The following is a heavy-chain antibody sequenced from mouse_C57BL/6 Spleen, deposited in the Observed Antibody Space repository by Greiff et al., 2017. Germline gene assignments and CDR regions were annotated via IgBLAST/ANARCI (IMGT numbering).Heavy chain of an antibody. D-gene: IGHD2-1*01. V-gene: IGHV3-6*01. CDR2: ISYDGSN. Sequence: EVQLQQSGPGLVKPSQSLSLTCSVTGYSITSGYYWNWIRQFPGNKLEWMGYISYDGSNNYNPSLKNRISITRDTSKNQFFLKLNSVTTEDTATYYCARDRGLLFDYWGQGTTLTVSS. CDR1: GYSITSGYY. J-gene: IGHJ2*01. CDR3: ARDRGLLFDY.